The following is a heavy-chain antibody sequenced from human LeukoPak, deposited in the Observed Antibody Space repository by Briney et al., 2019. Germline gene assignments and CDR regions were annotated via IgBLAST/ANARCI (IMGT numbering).Heavy chain of an antibody. J-gene: IGHJ4*02. CDR1: GFTFSSHS. Sequence: GGSLRLSCAASGFTFSSHSMNWVRQAPGKGLEWVSYISSSSSTIYYADSVKGRFTISRDNAKNSLYLQMNSLRDEDTAVYYCTRGFYYDTSSYYYEGDYWGQGTLVTVSS. D-gene: IGHD3-22*01. V-gene: IGHV3-48*02. CDR3: TRGFYYDTSSYYYEGDY. CDR2: ISSSSSTI.